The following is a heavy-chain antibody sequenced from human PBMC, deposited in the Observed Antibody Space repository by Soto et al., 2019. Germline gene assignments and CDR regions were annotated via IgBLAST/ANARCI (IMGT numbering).Heavy chain of an antibody. CDR3: AKDLARRVVVAALDY. Sequence: QVQLVESGGGVVQPGRSLRLSCAASGFTFSSYGMHWVRQAPGKGLEWVAVISYDGSNKYYADSVKGRFTISRDNSKNTLYLQMNSLRAEDTAVYYCAKDLARRVVVAALDYWGQGTLVTVSS. D-gene: IGHD2-15*01. J-gene: IGHJ4*02. CDR1: GFTFSSYG. CDR2: ISYDGSNK. V-gene: IGHV3-30*18.